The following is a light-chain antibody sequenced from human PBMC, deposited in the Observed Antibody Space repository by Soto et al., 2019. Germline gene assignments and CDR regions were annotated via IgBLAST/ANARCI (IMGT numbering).Light chain of an antibody. CDR1: NSDIGGYNY. Sequence: QSALTQPASVSVAPGQSITISCTGTNSDIGGYNYVSWYQQHPGQAPKLMIYEVSNRPSGVSDRFSGSRSGNTASLTISGLQAEDEADYYCISYTSSSTWVFGGGTKLTVL. V-gene: IGLV2-14*01. J-gene: IGLJ3*02. CDR2: EVS. CDR3: ISYTSSSTWV.